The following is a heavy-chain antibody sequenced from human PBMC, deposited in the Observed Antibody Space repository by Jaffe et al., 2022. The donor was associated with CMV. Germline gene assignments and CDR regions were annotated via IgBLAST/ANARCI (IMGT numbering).Heavy chain of an antibody. D-gene: IGHD3-3*01. Sequence: QVQLVQSGAEVKKPGASVKVSCKASGYTFTSYYMHWVRQAPGQGLEWMGIINPSGGSTSYAQKFQGRVTMTRDTSTSTVYMELSSLRSEDTAVYYCARDRSDFWSGYYPKRLNDWGQGTLVTVSS. CDR3: ARDRSDFWSGYYPKRLND. V-gene: IGHV1-46*01. J-gene: IGHJ4*02. CDR1: GYTFTSYY. CDR2: INPSGGST.